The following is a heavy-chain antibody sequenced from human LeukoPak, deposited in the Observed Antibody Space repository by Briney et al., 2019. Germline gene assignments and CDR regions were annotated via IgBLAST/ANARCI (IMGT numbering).Heavy chain of an antibody. J-gene: IGHJ4*02. CDR3: ARQKVVTATIFDY. Sequence: SETLSLTCTVSGGSISSYYWSWIRQPPGKGLEWIGYIYYSGSTNYNPSLKSRVTISVDTSKNQFSLKLSSVTAADTAVYYCARQKVVTATIFDYWGQGTLVTVSS. CDR2: IYYSGST. V-gene: IGHV4-59*08. D-gene: IGHD2-21*02. CDR1: GGSISSYY.